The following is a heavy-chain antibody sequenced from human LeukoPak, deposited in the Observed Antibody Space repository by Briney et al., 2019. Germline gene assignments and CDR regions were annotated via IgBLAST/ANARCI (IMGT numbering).Heavy chain of an antibody. D-gene: IGHD3-9*01. V-gene: IGHV3-48*01. Sequence: GGSLRLSCAASGFTFSLYSMNWVRQAPVKGLVWVSYISSSSSIIYYADSVKGRFTISRDNSKNTLYLQMNSLRAEDTAVYYCARVDYDVSTGYQNYFEFWGQGTLVTVSS. CDR1: GFTFSLYS. CDR2: ISSSSSII. CDR3: ARVDYDVSTGYQNYFEF. J-gene: IGHJ4*02.